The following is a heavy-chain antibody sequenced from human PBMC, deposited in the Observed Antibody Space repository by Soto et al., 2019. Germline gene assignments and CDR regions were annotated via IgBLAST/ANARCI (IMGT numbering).Heavy chain of an antibody. Sequence: QVQLQESGPGLVKPSETLSLTCTVSGDSISSSTYYWGWIRQPPGKGLEWIGSMFYSGNTYYNPSLKSRVTLSIIPSKNQFSLKLNSVTSAYTAVYYCVSPEGSYDSSGYTLDYWGQGTLVTVSS. D-gene: IGHD3-22*01. CDR3: VSPEGSYDSSGYTLDY. CDR1: GDSISSSTYY. J-gene: IGHJ4*02. V-gene: IGHV4-39*01. CDR2: MFYSGNT.